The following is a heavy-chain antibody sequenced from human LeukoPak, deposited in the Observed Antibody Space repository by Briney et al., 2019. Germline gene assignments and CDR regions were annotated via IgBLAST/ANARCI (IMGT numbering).Heavy chain of an antibody. CDR3: AKDRPNYYGSNGHYYRRDGDY. CDR1: GFTFSIYA. J-gene: IGHJ4*02. V-gene: IGHV3-23*01. D-gene: IGHD3-22*01. Sequence: PGGSLRLSCAASGFTFSIYAMSWVRQAPGKWLQWVSAITSSGDGTYYADSVKGRFTISRDNSENTLYLQMNSLRVEDTAVYFCAKDRPNYYGSNGHYYRRDGDYWGQGTLVTVSS. CDR2: ITSSGDGT.